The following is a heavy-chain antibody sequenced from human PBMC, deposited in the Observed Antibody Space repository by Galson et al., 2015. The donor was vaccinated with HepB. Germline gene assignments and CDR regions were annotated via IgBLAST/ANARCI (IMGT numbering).Heavy chain of an antibody. CDR3: ATSGYSGYDSPD. V-gene: IGHV3-23*01. CDR2: ISGSGGNT. Sequence: SLRLSCAASGFIFSSYAMSWVRQAPGKGLEWVSAISGSGGNTYFADSVKGRFTISRDNSKRTVFLQMNSLRVDDTAVYYCATSGYSGYDSPDWGQGTLVTVSS. CDR1: GFIFSSYA. D-gene: IGHD5-12*01. J-gene: IGHJ4*02.